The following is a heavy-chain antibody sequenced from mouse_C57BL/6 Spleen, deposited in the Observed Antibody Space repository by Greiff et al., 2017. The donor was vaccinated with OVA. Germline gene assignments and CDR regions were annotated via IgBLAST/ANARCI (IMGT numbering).Heavy chain of an antibody. Sequence: QVQLQQSGAELARPGASVKLSCKASGYTFTSYGISWVKQRTGQGLEWIGEIYPRSGNTYYNEKFKGKATLTADKSSSTAYMELRSLTSEDSAVYVCARSSSNYYGSSPHAMDYWGQGTSVTVSS. CDR1: GYTFTSYG. CDR2: IYPRSGNT. D-gene: IGHD1-1*01. CDR3: ARSSSNYYGSSPHAMDY. V-gene: IGHV1-81*01. J-gene: IGHJ4*01.